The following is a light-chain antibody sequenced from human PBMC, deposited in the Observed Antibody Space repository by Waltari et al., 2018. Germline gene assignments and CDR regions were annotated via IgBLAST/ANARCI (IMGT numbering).Light chain of an antibody. CDR3: SSYTTNNTII. CDR2: DVT. V-gene: IGLV2-14*03. J-gene: IGLJ2*01. CDR1: SSDVGAFEY. Sequence: QSALTQPASVSGSPGQSITISCVGSSSDVGAFEYVSWYQQHPGSAPRLFTYDVTKRPSGMSNRVSGSKSGNWASLSISGLQTEDEADYYCSSYTTNNTIIFGGGTKVTVL.